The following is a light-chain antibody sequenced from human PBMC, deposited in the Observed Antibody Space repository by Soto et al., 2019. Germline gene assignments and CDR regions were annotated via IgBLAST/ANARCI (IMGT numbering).Light chain of an antibody. J-gene: IGLJ1*01. CDR2: EVS. CDR1: SSDGGGYNY. Sequence: QSALTQPPSASGSPGQSVTISCTGTSSDGGGYNYVSWYQQHPGKAPKLMIYEVSKRPSGVPDRFSGSKSGNTASLTVSGLQAEDEADYYCSSYAGSNILFGTGTKLTVL. CDR3: SSYAGSNIL. V-gene: IGLV2-8*01.